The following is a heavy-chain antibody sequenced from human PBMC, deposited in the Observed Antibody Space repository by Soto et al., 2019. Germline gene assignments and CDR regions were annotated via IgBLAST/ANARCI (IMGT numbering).Heavy chain of an antibody. CDR2: ISGSGGST. V-gene: IGHV3-23*01. CDR3: AKDKGDTMVRGVIMPNWFDP. Sequence: GGSLRLSCAASGFTFSSYAMSWVRQAPGKGLEWVSAISGSGGSTYYADSVKGRFTISRDNSKNTLYLQMNSLRAEDTAVYYCAKDKGDTMVRGVIMPNWFDPWGQGTLVTVSS. CDR1: GFTFSSYA. D-gene: IGHD3-10*01. J-gene: IGHJ5*02.